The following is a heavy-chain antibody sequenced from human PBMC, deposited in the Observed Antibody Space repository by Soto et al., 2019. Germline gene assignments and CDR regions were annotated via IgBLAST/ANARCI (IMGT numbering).Heavy chain of an antibody. CDR2: IKQDGSEK. V-gene: IGHV3-7*01. CDR3: ARERGGPRGYSYGPR. J-gene: IGHJ4*02. CDR1: GFTFSSYW. Sequence: GGSLRLSCAASGFTFSSYWMSWVRQAPGKGLEWVANIKQDGSEKYYVDSVKGRFTISRDNAKNSLYLQMNSLRAEDTAVYYCARERGGPRGYSYGPRWGQGTLVTVSS. D-gene: IGHD5-18*01.